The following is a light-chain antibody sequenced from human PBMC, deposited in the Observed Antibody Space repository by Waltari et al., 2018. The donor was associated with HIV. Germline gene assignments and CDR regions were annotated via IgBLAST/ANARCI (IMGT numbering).Light chain of an antibody. J-gene: IGLJ2*01. CDR3: QVWDSSSDHRVV. V-gene: IGLV3-21*04. CDR2: YDN. Sequence: SYVLTQPPSVSVAPGKTARITCGGNNIGTKSVHWYQQKPGQAPVMVIYYDNDRHSGIPSRFSGSNSGNTATLTISRVEAGDEADYDWQVWDSSSDHRVVFGGGTKLTVL. CDR1: NIGTKS.